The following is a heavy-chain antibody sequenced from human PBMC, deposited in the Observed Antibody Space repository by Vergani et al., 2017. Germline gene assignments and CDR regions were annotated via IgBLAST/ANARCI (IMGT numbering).Heavy chain of an antibody. CDR3: ARVNTETNGHLYYYYYMDV. CDR1: GGSFTSYH. D-gene: IGHD4-11*01. V-gene: IGHV4-34*01. Sequence: QVQLQQWGGGLLKPSETLSLTCVVNGGSFTSYHWTWIRQSPGEGLEWVGDIDHTGRPDYNPSLKCRLTLTVDKSRNQFSLTLTSLTATDTAIYFCARVNTETNGHLYYYYYMDVWVQGTAVTVS. CDR2: IDHTGRP. J-gene: IGHJ6*03.